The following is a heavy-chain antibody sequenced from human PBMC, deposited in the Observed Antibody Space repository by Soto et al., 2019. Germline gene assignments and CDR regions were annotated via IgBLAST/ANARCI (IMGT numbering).Heavy chain of an antibody. V-gene: IGHV4-31*03. CDR3: ARFGAFWSFDI. CDR2: IYYSGST. D-gene: IGHD3-16*01. Sequence: QVQLQESGPGLVKPSQTLSLTCTVSGGSISSGGYYWRWIRQHPGKGLEWIGYIYYSGSTYYNPSRKSRVTISVAPSKNQSSLKLSSVTAADTAGYYCARFGAFWSFDIWGRGTLVTVSS. J-gene: IGHJ2*01. CDR1: GGSISSGGYY.